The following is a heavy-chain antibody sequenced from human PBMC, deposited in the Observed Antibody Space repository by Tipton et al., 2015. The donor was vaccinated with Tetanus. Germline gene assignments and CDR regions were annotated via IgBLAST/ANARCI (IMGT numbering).Heavy chain of an antibody. J-gene: IGHJ4*02. CDR3: ARRAGTSRFDY. CDR1: GGSFSSSNDY. D-gene: IGHD1-1*01. V-gene: IGHV4-39*07. Sequence: TLSLTCTVSGGSFSSSNDYWAWIRQPPGKGLEWVGSIYYGGSTYFNPSLRSRGTISVDKSKNQLSLKLRSVTAADTAVYYCARRAGTSRFDYWGQGTLVTVSS. CDR2: IYYGGST.